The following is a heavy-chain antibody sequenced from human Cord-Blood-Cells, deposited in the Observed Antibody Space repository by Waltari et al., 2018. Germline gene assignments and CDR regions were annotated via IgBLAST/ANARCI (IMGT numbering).Heavy chain of an antibody. CDR3: ARVRSKEDYFDY. D-gene: IGHD3-3*01. CDR2: IKQDGSEK. V-gene: IGHV3-7*01. CDR1: GFTFRSYW. Sequence: EVQLVESGGGLVQPGGSLRLSCAASGFTFRSYWMSWVRQAPGKGLEWVANIKQDGSEKYYVDSVKGRFTISRDNAKNSLYLQMNSLRAEDTAVYYCARVRSKEDYFDYWGQGTLVTVSS. J-gene: IGHJ4*02.